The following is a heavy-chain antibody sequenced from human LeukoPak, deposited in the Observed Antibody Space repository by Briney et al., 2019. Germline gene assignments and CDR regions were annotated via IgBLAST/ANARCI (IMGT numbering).Heavy chain of an antibody. CDR2: ISAYNGNT. D-gene: IGHD6-19*01. J-gene: IGHJ4*02. CDR1: GYTFTSYG. Sequence: ASVTVSCKASGYTFTSYGISWVRPAPGQGLEWMGWISAYNGNTNYAQKLQGRVTMTTDTSTSTAYMELRSLRSDDTAVYYCARDGVAVAETRLPQPNQNFDYWGQGTLVTVSS. CDR3: ARDGVAVAETRLPQPNQNFDY. V-gene: IGHV1-18*01.